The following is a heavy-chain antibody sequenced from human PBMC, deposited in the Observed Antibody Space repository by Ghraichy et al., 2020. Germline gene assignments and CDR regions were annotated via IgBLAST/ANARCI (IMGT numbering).Heavy chain of an antibody. J-gene: IGHJ6*02. D-gene: IGHD1-14*01. CDR1: GGSVSSGSYY. V-gene: IGHV4-61*01. CDR3: ARDGTNYPTPYYYYGMDV. CDR2: IHYSGST. Sequence: SETLSLTCTVSGGSVSSGSYYWSWIRQPPGKGLEWIGYIHYSGSTNYNPSLKSRVTISVDTSKNQFSLKLSSVTAADTAVYYCARDGTNYPTPYYYYGMDVWGQGTTVTVSS.